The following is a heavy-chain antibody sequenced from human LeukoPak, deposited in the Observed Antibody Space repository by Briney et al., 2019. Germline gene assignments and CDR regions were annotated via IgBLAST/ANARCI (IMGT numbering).Heavy chain of an antibody. V-gene: IGHV3-74*01. Sequence: GGSLRLSCVASGFTFSNYWMHWVRQPPGKGLGWVSRIYVDGRTTNYADSVKGRFTISRDNAKNTVFLEMNSLSVEDTATYYCIRAFRSADLWGQGTLVTVTS. CDR3: IRAFRSADL. CDR2: IYVDGRTT. D-gene: IGHD2/OR15-2a*01. J-gene: IGHJ5*02. CDR1: GFTFSNYW.